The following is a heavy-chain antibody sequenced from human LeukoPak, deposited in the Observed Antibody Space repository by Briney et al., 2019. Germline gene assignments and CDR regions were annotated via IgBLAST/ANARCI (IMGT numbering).Heavy chain of an antibody. CDR1: GVSISSSNSY. J-gene: IGHJ4*02. CDR3: ARQTGSGLFILP. Sequence: LETLSLTCTVSGVSISSSNSYWGWIRQPPGKGLEWIGSIYYSGNTYYNASLKSQVSISIDTSKDQFSLRLTSVTAADTAVYYCARQTGSGLFILPGGQGTLVTVSS. V-gene: IGHV4-39*01. D-gene: IGHD3/OR15-3a*01. CDR2: IYYSGNT.